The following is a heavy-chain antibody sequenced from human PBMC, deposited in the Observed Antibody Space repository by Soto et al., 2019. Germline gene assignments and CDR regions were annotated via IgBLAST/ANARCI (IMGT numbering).Heavy chain of an antibody. J-gene: IGHJ4*02. CDR2: ISSSSGTI. Sequence: PGGSLRLSCAASGFTFSSYSMNWVRQAPGKGLEWVSYISSSSGTIYYADSVKGRFTISRDNAKNSLYLQMNSLRDEDTAVYYCATLNGPQPQQLPTDENFEYWGQGTLVTVSS. D-gene: IGHD2-2*01. CDR3: ATLNGPQPQQLPTDENFEY. CDR1: GFTFSSYS. V-gene: IGHV3-48*02.